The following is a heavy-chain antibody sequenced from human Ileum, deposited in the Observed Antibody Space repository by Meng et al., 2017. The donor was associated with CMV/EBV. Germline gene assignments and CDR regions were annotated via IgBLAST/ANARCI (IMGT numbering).Heavy chain of an antibody. D-gene: IGHD7-27*01. CDR1: DGSISPYC. CDR3: ARWGNAVRGFDY. V-gene: IGHV4-59*01. Sequence: QVQLQESGPRPVSPSETLSLTCTVSDGSISPYCWNWIRQSPVMGLEWVGFLCHDGHTHSNPSLKSRLAMSIDTSKSQISLRLMSVTAADTAIYYCARWGNAVRGFDYWGRGVLVTVFS. J-gene: IGHJ4*01. CDR2: LCHDGHT.